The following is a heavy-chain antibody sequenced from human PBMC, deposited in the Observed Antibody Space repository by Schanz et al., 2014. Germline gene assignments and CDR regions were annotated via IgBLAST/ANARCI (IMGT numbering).Heavy chain of an antibody. CDR1: GFAFSSYG. CDR2: ISSGGGST. D-gene: IGHD1-1*01. V-gene: IGHV3-23*04. CDR3: AKKVPAYKPFDS. Sequence: EVQLVESGGGLVQPGGSLRLSCLASGFAFSSYGMNWLRQAPGKGLEWVSSISSGGGSTYYAESVKGRFTISRDNSKNTLYLQMDSLRAEDTAVYFCAKKVPAYKPFDSWGQGTLVTVSS. J-gene: IGHJ4*02.